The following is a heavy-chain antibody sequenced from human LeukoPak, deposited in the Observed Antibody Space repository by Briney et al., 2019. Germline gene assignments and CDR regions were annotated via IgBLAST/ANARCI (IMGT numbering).Heavy chain of an antibody. Sequence: GGSLRLSCAASGFTLSTYTMNWVRQAPGKGPEWVAFTRFDDSYKAYGDSVKGRFTISRDNSKNTLYLQMDSLRSDDTAVYYCAKSSAGITWFDPWGQGTLVTVSS. D-gene: IGHD1-1*01. CDR3: AKSSAGITWFDP. J-gene: IGHJ5*02. CDR1: GFTLSTYT. V-gene: IGHV3-30*02. CDR2: TRFDDSYK.